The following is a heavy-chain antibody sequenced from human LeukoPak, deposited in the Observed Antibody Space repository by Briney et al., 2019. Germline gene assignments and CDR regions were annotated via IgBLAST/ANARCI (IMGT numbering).Heavy chain of an antibody. CDR3: ARSYHYDSSGYYFSYFDY. Sequence: NPSETLSLTCAVYGGSFSGYYWSWIRQPPGKGLEWIGEINHSGSTNYNPSLKSRVTISVDTSKNQFSLKLSSVTAADTAVYYCARSYHYDSSGYYFSYFDYWGQGTLVTVSS. J-gene: IGHJ4*02. V-gene: IGHV4-34*01. CDR2: INHSGST. D-gene: IGHD3-22*01. CDR1: GGSFSGYY.